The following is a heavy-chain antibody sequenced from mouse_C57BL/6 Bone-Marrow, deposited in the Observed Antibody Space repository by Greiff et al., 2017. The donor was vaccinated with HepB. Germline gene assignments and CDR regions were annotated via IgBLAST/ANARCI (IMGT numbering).Heavy chain of an antibody. Sequence: VQLQQSGAELVRPGASVKLSCTASGFNIKDDYMHWVKQRPEQGLEWIGWIDPENGDTEYASEFQGKATITADTSSNTAYLQLSSLTSEDTAVYYCTTFITTVVATTRRVYFDYWGQGTTLTVSS. J-gene: IGHJ2*01. D-gene: IGHD1-1*01. CDR2: IDPENGDT. CDR3: TTFITTVVATTRRVYFDY. V-gene: IGHV14-4*01. CDR1: GFNIKDDY.